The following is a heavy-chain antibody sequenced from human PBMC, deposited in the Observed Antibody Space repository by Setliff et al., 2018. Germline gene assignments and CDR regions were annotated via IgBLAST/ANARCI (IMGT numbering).Heavy chain of an antibody. CDR1: GFTFSDAW. CDR2: IKRIIDSETT. Sequence: GGSLRLSCKASGFTFSDAWMSWVRQAPGKGLEWVGRIKRIIDSETTTHAGPVKGRFTVSRDDSKSTLYLQMNNLKTEDTAVYYCAKIWGAYCTGNRCHSDPPHWDNWGQGTLVTVSS. J-gene: IGHJ4*02. CDR3: AKIWGAYCTGNRCHSDPPHWDN. V-gene: IGHV3-15*01. D-gene: IGHD2-15*01.